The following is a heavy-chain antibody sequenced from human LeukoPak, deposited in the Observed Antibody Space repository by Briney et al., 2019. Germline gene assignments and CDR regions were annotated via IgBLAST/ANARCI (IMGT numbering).Heavy chain of an antibody. D-gene: IGHD3-22*01. J-gene: IGHJ4*02. CDR1: GFTFSSYE. CDR3: AREVSRGYTLHFDC. CDR2: ISSSGSTM. V-gene: IGHV3-48*03. Sequence: GGSLRLSCAASGFTFSSYEMNWVRQAPGKGLEWVSYISSSGSTMYYADSVKGRFTISRDDAKNSLYLQMNSLRAEDTAVYYCAREVSRGYTLHFDCWGQGTLVTVSS.